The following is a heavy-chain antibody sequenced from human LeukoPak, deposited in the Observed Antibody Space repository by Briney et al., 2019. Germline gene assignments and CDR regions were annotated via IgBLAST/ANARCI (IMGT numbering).Heavy chain of an antibody. CDR3: ARARQQLVGYNWFDP. J-gene: IGHJ5*02. CDR2: INPNSGGT. D-gene: IGHD6-13*01. CDR1: GYTFTGYY. Sequence: ASVTVSCKASGYTFTGYYMHWVRQAPGQGLEWMGWINPNSGGTNYAQKFQGRVTMTRDTSISTAYMELSRLRSDDTAVYYCARARQQLVGYNWFDPWGQGTLVTVSS. V-gene: IGHV1-2*02.